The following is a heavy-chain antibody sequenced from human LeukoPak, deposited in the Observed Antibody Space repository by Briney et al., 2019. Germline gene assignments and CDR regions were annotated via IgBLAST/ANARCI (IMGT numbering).Heavy chain of an antibody. CDR3: ARAVLGYDSSASD. J-gene: IGHJ4*02. CDR1: GYSFTGYY. CDR2: VNSNIGDT. Sequence: GASVKVSCKASGYSFTGYYIHWVRQAPGQGLEWMGWVNSNIGDTYYAQKFRGRLAITRDKSITTVHMELSSLRSNDTAVYYCARAVLGYDSSASDWGQGTLVTVSS. V-gene: IGHV1-2*02. D-gene: IGHD3-22*01.